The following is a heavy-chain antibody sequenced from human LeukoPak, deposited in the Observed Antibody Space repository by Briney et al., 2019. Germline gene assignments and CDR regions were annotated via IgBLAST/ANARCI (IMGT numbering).Heavy chain of an antibody. J-gene: IGHJ4*02. D-gene: IGHD3-10*01. V-gene: IGHV3-23*01. CDR3: AKDGGYGSGSYYPDY. Sequence: GGSLRLPCAASGFTFSSYAMNWVRQAPGKGLEWVSSISSGAYGAAYADSVKGRFTMSTDNSKNTLYLQMNSLRAEDTAVYYCAKDGGYGSGSYYPDYWGQGTLVTVSS. CDR2: ISSGAYGA. CDR1: GFTFSSYA.